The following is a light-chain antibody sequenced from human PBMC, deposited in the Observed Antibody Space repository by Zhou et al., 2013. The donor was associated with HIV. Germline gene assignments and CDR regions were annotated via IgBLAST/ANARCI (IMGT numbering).Light chain of an antibody. Sequence: EIVLTQSPGTLSLSPGERATLSCRASQTVSSNLAWYQQKPGQGPRLLIYGASTRATGIPARFSGSGSGTEFTLTISSLQSEDFAVYYCQQYNNWPPDTFGPGTKVDIK. CDR3: QQYNNWPPDT. V-gene: IGKV3-15*01. CDR2: GAS. CDR1: QTVSSN. J-gene: IGKJ3*01.